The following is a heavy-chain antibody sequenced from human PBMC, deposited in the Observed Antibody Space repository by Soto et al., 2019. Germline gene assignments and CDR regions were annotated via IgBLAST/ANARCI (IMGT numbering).Heavy chain of an antibody. V-gene: IGHV4-39*01. CDR2: IYYSGST. CDR1: GGSISSSSYY. J-gene: IGHJ4*02. Sequence: SETLSLSCTVSGGSISSSSYYWGWIRQPPGKGLEWIGSIYYSGSTYYNPSLKSRVTISVDTSKNQFSLKLSSVTAADTAVYYCATLLDYDILTGFDYWGQGTLVTVSS. D-gene: IGHD3-9*01. CDR3: ATLLDYDILTGFDY.